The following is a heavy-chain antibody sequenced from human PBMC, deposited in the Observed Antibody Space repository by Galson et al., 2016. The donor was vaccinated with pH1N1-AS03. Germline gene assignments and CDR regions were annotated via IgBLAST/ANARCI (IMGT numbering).Heavy chain of an antibody. V-gene: IGHV3-23*01. Sequence: SLRLSCAASGFSFSSYSMSWVRQAPGKGLEWVSAISAGGVTTYYADSVRGRFTISRDNSKKTLSLQMNGLRAEDTALYYCAREDNFGSGGFLSYGYWGQGPLVTVSS. CDR2: ISAGGVTT. CDR3: AREDNFGSGGFLSYGY. D-gene: IGHD2-15*01. CDR1: GFSFSSYS. J-gene: IGHJ4*02.